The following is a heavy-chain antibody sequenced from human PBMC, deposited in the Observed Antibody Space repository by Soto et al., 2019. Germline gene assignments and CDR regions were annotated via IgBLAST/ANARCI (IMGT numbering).Heavy chain of an antibody. J-gene: IGHJ5*01. Sequence: SETLSLTCAVSGYSISNGYYWGWVRQPPGKGLEWIGSIFHTGNVHYNPSLESRVTISMDTYRNQFSRKVSAVTAADTAIYYCARDVGVVVTAVGWFDSWGQGALVTVSS. CDR1: GYSISNGYY. V-gene: IGHV4-38-2*02. D-gene: IGHD2-21*02. CDR3: ARDVGVVVTAVGWFDS. CDR2: IFHTGNV.